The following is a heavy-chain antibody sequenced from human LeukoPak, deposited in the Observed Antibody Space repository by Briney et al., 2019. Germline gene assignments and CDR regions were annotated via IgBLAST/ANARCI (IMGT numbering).Heavy chain of an antibody. D-gene: IGHD2-15*01. CDR2: ISYTGST. V-gene: IGHV4-59*08. CDR3: ARLNPVVVAANKYYWYLDL. Sequence: SETLSLTCTVSGGSSSSYYWSWIRQPPGKGLEWIGYISYTGSTNYNPSLKSRVTISVDTSKNQFSLTLSSVTAADTAVYYCARLNPVVVAANKYYWYLDLWGRGTLVTVSS. CDR1: GGSSSSYY. J-gene: IGHJ2*01.